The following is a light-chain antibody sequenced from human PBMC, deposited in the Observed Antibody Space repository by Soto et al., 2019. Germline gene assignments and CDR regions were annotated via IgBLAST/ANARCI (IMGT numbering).Light chain of an antibody. CDR1: QSVSSY. CDR2: GAS. J-gene: IGKJ5*01. CDR3: QQYDNWPIT. Sequence: EIVLTQSPATLSLSRGERATLSCRASQSVSSYLAWYQQKPGQAPRLLIHGASTRATGLPARFSGSGSGTEFTLIISSLQSEDSAVYYCQQYDNWPITFGQGTLLEVK. V-gene: IGKV3-15*01.